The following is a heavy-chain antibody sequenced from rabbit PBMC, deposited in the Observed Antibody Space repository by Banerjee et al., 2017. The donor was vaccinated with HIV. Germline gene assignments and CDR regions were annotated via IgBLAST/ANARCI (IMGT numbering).Heavy chain of an antibody. Sequence: QSLEESGGDLVKPGASLTLTCTASGFSFSSYYYMCWVRQAPGEGLEWVACSYAGSSGNTYYANWAKGRFTISRSTSLNTGDLKMTSLTGADTATYFCGRTIDYDSTYGDLWGQGTLVTVS. V-gene: IGHV1S40*01. CDR1: GFSFSSYYY. J-gene: IGHJ4*01. CDR3: GRTIDYDSTYGDL. CDR2: SYAGSSGNT. D-gene: IGHD7-1*01.